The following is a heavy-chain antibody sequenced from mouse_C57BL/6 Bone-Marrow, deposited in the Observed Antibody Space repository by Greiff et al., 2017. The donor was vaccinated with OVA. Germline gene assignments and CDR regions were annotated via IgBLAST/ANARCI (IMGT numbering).Heavy chain of an antibody. V-gene: IGHV1-55*01. CDR3: ARDYYGSPYWYFDV. J-gene: IGHJ1*03. D-gene: IGHD1-1*01. CDR1: GYTFTSYW. Sequence: QVQLQQPGAELVKPGASVKMSCKASGYTFTSYWITWVKQRPGQGLEWIGDIYPGSGSTNYNEKFKSKATLTVDTSSSTAYMQLSSLTSEDSAVYYCARDYYGSPYWYFDVWGTGTTVTVSS. CDR2: IYPGSGST.